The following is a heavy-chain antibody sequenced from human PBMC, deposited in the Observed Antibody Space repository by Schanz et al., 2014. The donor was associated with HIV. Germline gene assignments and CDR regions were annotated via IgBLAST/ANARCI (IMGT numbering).Heavy chain of an antibody. D-gene: IGHD6-13*01. CDR1: GFTFSAYW. CDR2: INEDGSEK. V-gene: IGHV3-7*01. CDR3: ARTTIAAPGTEYYYGMDV. Sequence: VQLVESGGDLVQPGRSLRLSCAASGFTFSAYWMTWVRQAPGKGLEWVANINEDGSEKYYVESVKGRFTISRDIAKNSLYLQMNSLRAEDTAVYYCARTTIAAPGTEYYYGMDVWGQGTTVTVSS. J-gene: IGHJ6*02.